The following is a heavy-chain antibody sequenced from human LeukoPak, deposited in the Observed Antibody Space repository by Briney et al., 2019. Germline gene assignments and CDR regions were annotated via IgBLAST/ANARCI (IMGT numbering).Heavy chain of an antibody. CDR2: INPRGGST. D-gene: IGHD5-24*01. Sequence: ASVKVSCKASGYTFIDYYMHWVRQAPGQGLEWMGIINPRGGSTTYAQNFQGRVTMTRDTSTSTLCMELSSLTYEDTAVYYCARKRRDGCISYYFDYWGQGTLVTVSS. CDR1: GYTFIDYY. CDR3: ARKRRDGCISYYFDY. J-gene: IGHJ4*02. V-gene: IGHV1-46*01.